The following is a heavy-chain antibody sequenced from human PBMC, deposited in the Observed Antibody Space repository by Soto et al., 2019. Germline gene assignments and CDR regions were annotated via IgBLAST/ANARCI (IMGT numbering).Heavy chain of an antibody. Sequence: SETLSPTCTVSGGPISGYYLRLVRPPPGKGLEWIGYIYNIGSTNYNPSLRGRVTMSIDTSQEQFSLKLSSVTATDTAVYYCARHVNLPLAGTGFDPWGRGTLVTVSS. D-gene: IGHD6-19*01. CDR2: IYNIGST. J-gene: IGHJ5*02. CDR1: GGPISGYY. CDR3: ARHVNLPLAGTGFDP. V-gene: IGHV4-59*08.